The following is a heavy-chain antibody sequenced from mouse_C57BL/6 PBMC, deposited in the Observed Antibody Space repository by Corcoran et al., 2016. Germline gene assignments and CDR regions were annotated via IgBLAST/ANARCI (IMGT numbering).Heavy chain of an antibody. CDR3: ARSSFMTTVVATRYFDV. CDR1: GYTFTDYN. V-gene: IGHV1-18*01. CDR2: INPNNGGT. Sequence: EVQLQQSGPELVKPGASVKIPCKASGYTFTDYNMDWVKQSHGKSLEWIGDINPNNGGTIYNQKFKGKATLTVDKSSSTAYMELRSLTSEDTAVYYCARSSFMTTVVATRYFDVWGTGTTVTVSS. J-gene: IGHJ1*03. D-gene: IGHD1-1*01.